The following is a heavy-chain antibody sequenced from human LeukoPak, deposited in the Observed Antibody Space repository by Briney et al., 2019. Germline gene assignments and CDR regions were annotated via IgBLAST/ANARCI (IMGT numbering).Heavy chain of an antibody. D-gene: IGHD4-23*01. CDR3: ARIFRFTTMVRGYYFDY. Sequence: SETLSLTCTVSGDSISSNYWSWIRQPARKGLEWIGRIYTSGYTNYNPSLKSRVAMSLDTSKNQFSLKLSSVTAADTAVYYCARIFRFTTMVRGYYFDYWGQGTLVTVSS. CDR1: GDSISSNY. J-gene: IGHJ4*02. V-gene: IGHV4-4*07. CDR2: IYTSGYT.